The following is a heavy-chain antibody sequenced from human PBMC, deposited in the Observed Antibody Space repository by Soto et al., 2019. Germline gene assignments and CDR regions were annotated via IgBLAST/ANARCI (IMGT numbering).Heavy chain of an antibody. CDR1: GDSISSGDYY. Sequence: SETLSLTCTVSGDSISSGDYYWSWIRQPPGKGLEWIGLIYYSGSTHYNPSLKSRLIISVNTSKNQFSLKLSSVTAADTAVYYCARQSSGLGPWGQGTLVTVSS. CDR2: IYYSGST. D-gene: IGHD6-19*01. V-gene: IGHV4-30-4*01. J-gene: IGHJ5*02. CDR3: ARQSSGLGP.